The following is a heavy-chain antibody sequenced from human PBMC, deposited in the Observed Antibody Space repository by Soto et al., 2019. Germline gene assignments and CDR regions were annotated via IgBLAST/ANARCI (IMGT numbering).Heavy chain of an antibody. J-gene: IGHJ6*02. CDR3: ARQIFEGPYYDFWSGYLDV. Sequence: QVQLVQSGAEVKKPGASVKVSCKASGYTFTSYGISWVRQAPGQGLEWMGWISAYNGNTNYAQKIQGRVTMTTATSTGTAYMGLRSLRSDDTAVYYCARQIFEGPYYDFWSGYLDVWGQGTTVTVSS. D-gene: IGHD3-3*01. CDR2: ISAYNGNT. V-gene: IGHV1-18*01. CDR1: GYTFTSYG.